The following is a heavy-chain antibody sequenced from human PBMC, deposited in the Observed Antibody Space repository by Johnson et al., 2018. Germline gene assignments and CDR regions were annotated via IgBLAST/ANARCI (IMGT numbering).Heavy chain of an antibody. CDR2: INQDGREK. CDR3: ARRSDGSGYQYRPGAFDA. Sequence: VQLVESGGGVVQPGGSLRLSCAASGFTFSLHWMSWVRQAPGKGLEWVANINQDGREKYYVDSVKGRIIISRDNAKNSLFLQMNSLRAEDPAVYYCARRSDGSGYQYRPGAFDAWGQGTML. J-gene: IGHJ3*01. CDR1: GFTFSLHW. V-gene: IGHV3-7*01. D-gene: IGHD3-22*01.